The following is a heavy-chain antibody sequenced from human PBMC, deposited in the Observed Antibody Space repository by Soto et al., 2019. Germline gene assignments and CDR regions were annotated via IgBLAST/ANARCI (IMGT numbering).Heavy chain of an antibody. CDR1: GFTFSSYG. Sequence: QVQLVESGGGVVQPGRSLRLSCAASGFTFSSYGMHWVRQAPGKGLEWVAVISYDGSNKYYADSVKGRFTISRDNSKNTLYLQMNSLRAEDTAVYYCAKVGPYVLRYFDYWGQGTLATVSS. D-gene: IGHD3-9*01. V-gene: IGHV3-30*18. CDR3: AKVGPYVLRYFDY. CDR2: ISYDGSNK. J-gene: IGHJ4*02.